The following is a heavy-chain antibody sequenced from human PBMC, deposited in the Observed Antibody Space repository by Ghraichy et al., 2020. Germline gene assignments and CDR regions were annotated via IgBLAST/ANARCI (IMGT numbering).Heavy chain of an antibody. D-gene: IGHD6-19*01. CDR3: ARGAGWYKP. J-gene: IGHJ5*02. CDR2: VHYNGRT. V-gene: IGHV4-59*01. Sequence: ESLNISCTVSGDSINNDYWSWLRQPPGKGLEWIAYVHYNGRTNYNPSLKSRATILLDTSKTQFALTLSSVTAADTAVYYCARGAGWYKPWGQGTLVTVSS. CDR1: GDSINNDY.